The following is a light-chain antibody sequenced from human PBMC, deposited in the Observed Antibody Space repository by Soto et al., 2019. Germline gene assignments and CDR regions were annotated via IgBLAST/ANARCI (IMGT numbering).Light chain of an antibody. J-gene: IGKJ4*01. CDR1: QNVNNN. CDR2: GAS. V-gene: IGKV3-15*01. CDR3: QQYNNWPPLT. Sequence: EIVMTQSPATLSVSPGERATLSCRSSQNVNNNLAWYQQRPGQAPRLLIYGASTRATGIPARFSGTGSGTEFTLTISSLQSEDFAVYYCQQYNNWPPLTFGGGTKVDIK.